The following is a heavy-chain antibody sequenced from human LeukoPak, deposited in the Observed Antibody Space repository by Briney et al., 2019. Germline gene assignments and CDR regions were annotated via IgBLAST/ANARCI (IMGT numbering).Heavy chain of an antibody. Sequence: ASVKVSCKASVYTFSDYYMHWVRPAPGQGREWMGWINPDSGGTKYAQKFQDRVTMTSDTSISTAYMELSRMRSDDTAVYYCARDHLLFRQPPTWFDPWGQGTLVTVSS. V-gene: IGHV1-2*02. CDR2: INPDSGGT. CDR3: ARDHLLFRQPPTWFDP. CDR1: VYTFSDYY. D-gene: IGHD1-14*01. J-gene: IGHJ5*02.